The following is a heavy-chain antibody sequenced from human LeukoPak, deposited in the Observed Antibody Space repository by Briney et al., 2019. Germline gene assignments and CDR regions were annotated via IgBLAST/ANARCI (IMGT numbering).Heavy chain of an antibody. J-gene: IGHJ6*02. Sequence: PGGSLRLSCAASGFTFSSYAMHWVRQAPGKGLEWVAVISYDGSNKYYADSVKGRFTISRDNSKNTLYLQMNSLRDEDTAVYYCARDRNSPPNYYYDLDVWGQGTTVTVSS. CDR3: ARDRNSPPNYYYDLDV. D-gene: IGHD4-23*01. CDR2: ISYDGSNK. CDR1: GFTFSSYA. V-gene: IGHV3-30-3*01.